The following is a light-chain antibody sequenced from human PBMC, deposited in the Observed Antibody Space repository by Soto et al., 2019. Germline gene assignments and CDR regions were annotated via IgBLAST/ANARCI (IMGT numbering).Light chain of an antibody. J-gene: IGLJ2*01. CDR1: SSNIGNNY. V-gene: IGLV1-51*01. CDR2: DNN. Sequence: QSVLTQPPSVSAAPRQKVTISCSGSSSNIGNNYVSWYQQLPGTAPKLLIYDNNNRPSGIPDRFSGSKSGTSATLGITGLQTGDEADYYCGTWDSSLSAVVXXXGTKLXVL. CDR3: GTWDSSLSAVV.